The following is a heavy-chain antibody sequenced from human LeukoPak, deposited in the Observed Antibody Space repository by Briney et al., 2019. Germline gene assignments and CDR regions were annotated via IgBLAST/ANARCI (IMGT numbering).Heavy chain of an antibody. Sequence: ASVNVSCKSSGGTFSSYAISWVRQAPGQGLEWMGRIIPILGIANYAQKFQGRVTTTADKSTSTAYMELSSLRSEDTAVYYCARDAGSYYDSSGYYYFDYWGQGTLVTVSS. J-gene: IGHJ4*02. CDR3: ARDAGSYYDSSGYYYFDY. CDR1: GGTFSSYA. D-gene: IGHD3-22*01. CDR2: IIPILGIA. V-gene: IGHV1-69*04.